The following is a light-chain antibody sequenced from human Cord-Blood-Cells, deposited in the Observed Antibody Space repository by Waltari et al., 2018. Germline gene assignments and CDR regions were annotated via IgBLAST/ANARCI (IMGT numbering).Light chain of an antibody. CDR1: SLRSYY. CDR2: GKN. CDR3: NSRDSSGNHYV. J-gene: IGLJ1*01. Sequence: SSELTQDPAVSVALGQTVRITCQGDSLRSYYASWYQQKPGQAPVLFIYGKNNRPSGIPDRFSGSSSGNTAALTITGAQAEDKADYYCNSRDSSGNHYVFGTGAKVTVL. V-gene: IGLV3-19*01.